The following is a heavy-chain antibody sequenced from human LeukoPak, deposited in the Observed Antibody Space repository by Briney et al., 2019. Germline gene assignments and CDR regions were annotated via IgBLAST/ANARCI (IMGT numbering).Heavy chain of an antibody. Sequence: PSETLSLTCTVSGGSIIDYYWSWIRQSAGKGLEWIGRTYTSGSTNYNPSLKSRVTMSVDTSKNQFSLKLTSVTAADTAVYYCARDRNYGSGNLFDYWGQGTLVTVPS. CDR3: ARDRNYGSGNLFDY. CDR2: TYTSGST. V-gene: IGHV4-4*07. CDR1: GGSIIDYY. D-gene: IGHD3-10*01. J-gene: IGHJ4*02.